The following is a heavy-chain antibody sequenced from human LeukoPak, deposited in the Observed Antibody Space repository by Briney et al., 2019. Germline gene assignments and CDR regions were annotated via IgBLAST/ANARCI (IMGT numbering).Heavy chain of an antibody. CDR2: SYYTCGT. CDR3: ARAIAVTTISGAVVDAFDI. CDR1: GGSIGSNY. V-gene: IGHV4-59*01. J-gene: IGHJ3*02. Sequence: PSETLSLTCTVSGGSIGSNYWTWSRHPPGKGLEYIGYSYYTCGTNSNPSLKSRVTISVDTSKNQFSLKLSSVTAADPAVYYCARAIAVTTISGAVVDAFDIWGQGTMVTVSS. D-gene: IGHD4-17*01.